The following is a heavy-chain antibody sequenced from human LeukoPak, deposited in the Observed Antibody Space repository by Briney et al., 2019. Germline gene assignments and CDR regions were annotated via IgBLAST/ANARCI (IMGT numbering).Heavy chain of an antibody. CDR2: INHSGST. CDR3: ARDFFGQQLAFYYYYGMDV. CDR1: GGSFSGYY. V-gene: IGHV4-34*01. J-gene: IGHJ6*02. D-gene: IGHD6-13*01. Sequence: SETLSLTCAVYGGSFSGYYWSWTRQPPGKGLEWIGEINHSGSTNYNPSLKSRVTISVDTSKNQFSLKLSSVTAADTAVYYCARDFFGQQLAFYYYYGMDVWGQGTTVTVSS.